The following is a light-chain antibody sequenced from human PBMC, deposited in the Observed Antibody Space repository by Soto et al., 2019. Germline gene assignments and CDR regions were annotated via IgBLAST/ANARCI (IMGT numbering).Light chain of an antibody. CDR1: QSIGSW. CDR3: QHYNSYPWT. Sequence: DIPMTQSPSTLSASVGDTVTITCRASQSIGSWVAWYQQKPGRAPNLLIHKASHLESGVPSRFSGSGSGTEFTLTISSLQPGDFATYYCQHYNSYPWTFGQGTKVDIK. J-gene: IGKJ1*01. V-gene: IGKV1-5*03. CDR2: KAS.